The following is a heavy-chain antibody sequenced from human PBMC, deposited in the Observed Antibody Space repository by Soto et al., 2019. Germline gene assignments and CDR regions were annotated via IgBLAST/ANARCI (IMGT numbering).Heavy chain of an antibody. CDR1: VFTFDNCG. CDR2: ISWDSSTI. CDR3: VQGRYPTMATPLDH. V-gene: IGHV3-9*01. Sequence: EVQLVESGGGLVQPGRSLRLSCAASVFTFDNCGMHWVRQAPGKGREWVAGISWDSSTIGYADSVKGRFIISRDDAKNSLYLQMDSLRGEDTALYYCVQGRYPTMATPLDHWGQGTQVIVSS. D-gene: IGHD2-15*01. J-gene: IGHJ4*02.